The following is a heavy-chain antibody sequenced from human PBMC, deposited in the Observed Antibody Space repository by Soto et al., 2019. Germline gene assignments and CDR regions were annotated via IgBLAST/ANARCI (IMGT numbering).Heavy chain of an antibody. Sequence: EVQLVESGGGLVQPGRSLRLSCAASGFTFDDYAMHWVRQAPGKGLEWVSGISWNSGSIGYADSVKGRFTISRDNAKNSLYLQMNSLGAEDTALYYCAKGVAAWGFFDYWGQGTLVTVSS. V-gene: IGHV3-9*01. J-gene: IGHJ4*02. CDR2: ISWNSGSI. CDR1: GFTFDDYA. D-gene: IGHD2-15*01. CDR3: AKGVAAWGFFDY.